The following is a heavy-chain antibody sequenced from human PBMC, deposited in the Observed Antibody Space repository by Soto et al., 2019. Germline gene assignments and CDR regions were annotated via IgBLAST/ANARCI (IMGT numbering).Heavy chain of an antibody. Sequence: SETLSLTCTVSGGSISSGGYYWSWIRQHPGKGLEWIGYIYYSGSTYYNPSLKSRVTISVDTSKNQFSLKLSSVTAADTAVYYCARERVWTTVTTGVPRLFDYWGQGTLVTVSS. D-gene: IGHD4-17*01. CDR3: ARERVWTTVTTGVPRLFDY. J-gene: IGHJ4*02. V-gene: IGHV4-31*03. CDR2: IYYSGST. CDR1: GGSISSGGYY.